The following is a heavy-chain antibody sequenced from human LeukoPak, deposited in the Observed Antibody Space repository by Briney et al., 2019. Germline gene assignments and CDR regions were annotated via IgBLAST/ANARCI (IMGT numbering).Heavy chain of an antibody. D-gene: IGHD3-3*01. CDR1: GYTFTSYG. CDR2: ISAYNGNT. Sequence: ASVKVSCKASGYTFTSYGISWVRQAPGQGLEWMGWISAYNGNTNYAQKLQGRVTMTTDTFTSTAYMELRSLRSDDTAVYYCARAPFYDFWSGYGGASDYWGQGTLVTVSS. V-gene: IGHV1-18*01. J-gene: IGHJ4*02. CDR3: ARAPFYDFWSGYGGASDY.